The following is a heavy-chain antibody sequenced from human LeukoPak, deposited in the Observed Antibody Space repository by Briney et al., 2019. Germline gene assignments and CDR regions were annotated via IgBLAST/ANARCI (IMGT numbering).Heavy chain of an antibody. CDR2: INSGGSST. CDR3: ARIPYSSSSPLFGDY. D-gene: IGHD6-6*01. V-gene: IGHV3-74*01. Sequence: PGGSLRLSCAASGFTFSSYWMHWVRQAPGKGLVWVSRINSGGSSTSYADSVKGRFTISRDNAKNTLYLQMNSLRAEDTAVYYCARIPYSSSSPLFGDYWRQGPLVTVSS. CDR1: GFTFSSYW. J-gene: IGHJ4*02.